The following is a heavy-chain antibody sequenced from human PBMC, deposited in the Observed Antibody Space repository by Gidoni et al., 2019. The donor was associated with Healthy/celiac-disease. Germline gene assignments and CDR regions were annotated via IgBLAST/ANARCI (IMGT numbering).Heavy chain of an antibody. D-gene: IGHD2-15*01. J-gene: IGHJ4*02. CDR2: INHSGST. CDR1: GGSFSGYY. CDR3: ARGQGGSYYFDY. Sequence: HVQLQQWGAGLLKPSETLSPTCAVPGGSFSGYYWSWIRQPPGKGLESIGEINHSGSTNYPPSLKSRVTISVDTSRIQFSLRLSSVTAADPAVYYCARGQGGSYYFDYWGQGTLVTVSS. V-gene: IGHV4-34*01.